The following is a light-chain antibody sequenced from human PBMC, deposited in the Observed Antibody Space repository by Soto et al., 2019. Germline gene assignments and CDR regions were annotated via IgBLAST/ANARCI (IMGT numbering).Light chain of an antibody. J-gene: IGKJ1*01. V-gene: IGKV1-39*01. CDR3: QQSYSSTWT. Sequence: DIQMTQSPSSLSASIGDRVTITCLAGQSIGNSLNWYQQKPGKAPNLLISATSSLQSGVPSRFSGSGSGTEFTLTISSLQREDFAIYYCQQSYSSTWTFGQGTKVDIK. CDR1: QSIGNS. CDR2: ATS.